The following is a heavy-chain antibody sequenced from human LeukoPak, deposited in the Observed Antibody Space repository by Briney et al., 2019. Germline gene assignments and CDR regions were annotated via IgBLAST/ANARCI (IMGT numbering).Heavy chain of an antibody. V-gene: IGHV1-69*02. J-gene: IGHJ4*02. CDR2: IIPILGIA. CDR3: ARVSELELILDY. D-gene: IGHD1-7*01. CDR1: GGTFSSYT. Sequence: GASVKVSCKASGGTFSSYTISWVRQAPGQGLEWMGRIIPILGIANYAQKFQGRVTITADKSTSTAYMELSSLRSEDTAVYYCARVSELELILDYGGQGTLVTVSS.